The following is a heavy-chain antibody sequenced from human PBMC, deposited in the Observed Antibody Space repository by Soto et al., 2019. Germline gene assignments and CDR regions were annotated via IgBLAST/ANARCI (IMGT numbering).Heavy chain of an antibody. D-gene: IGHD6-13*01. CDR1: GFIFGSYE. CDR3: ARGYSGGWSRGGYFEL. J-gene: IGHJ4*02. CDR2: ITSSGYNT. V-gene: IGHV3-48*03. Sequence: GGSLRLSCEASGFIFGSYEMNWVRQAPGKGLEWLSHITSSGYNTYYAESVKGRFTISRDNAKNLLYLEMNSLRAEDTAVYYCARGYSGGWSRGGYFELWGQGAPVTVSS.